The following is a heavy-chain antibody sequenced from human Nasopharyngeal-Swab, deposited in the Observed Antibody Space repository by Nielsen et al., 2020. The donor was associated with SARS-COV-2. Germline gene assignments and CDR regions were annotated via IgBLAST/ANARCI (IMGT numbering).Heavy chain of an antibody. Sequence: SETLSLTCTVSGGSMSRYYWSWIRQPPGKGLEWIGYISYSGSANYNPSLKSRVTISGDTSKNQFSLKMSSVTAADTAIYYCARDHLIVQSAIYGWDIYDHKGIDVWGQGTTVTVSS. V-gene: IGHV4-59*01. CDR2: ISYSGSA. CDR1: GGSMSRYY. CDR3: ARDHLIVQSAIYGWDIYDHKGIDV. J-gene: IGHJ6*02. D-gene: IGHD1-26*01.